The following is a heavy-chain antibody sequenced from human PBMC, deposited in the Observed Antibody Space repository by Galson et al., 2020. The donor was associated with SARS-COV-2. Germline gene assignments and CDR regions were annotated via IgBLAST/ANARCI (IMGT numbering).Heavy chain of an antibody. V-gene: IGHV4-59*01. J-gene: IGHJ4*02. CDR2: IYYSGST. D-gene: IGHD1-26*01. CDR3: ARGVGATAEGFDY. CDR1: GGSISSYY. Sequence: SETLSLTCTVSGGSISSYYWSWIRQPPGKGLEWIGYIYYSGSTNYNPSLKSRVTISVDTSKNQFSLKLSSVTAADTAVYYCARGVGATAEGFDYWGQGTWSPSPQ.